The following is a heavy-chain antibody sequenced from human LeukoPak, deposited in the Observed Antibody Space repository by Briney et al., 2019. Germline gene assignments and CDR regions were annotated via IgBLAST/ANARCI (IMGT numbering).Heavy chain of an antibody. Sequence: PGGSLRLSCAASGFTFSSYAMSWVRQAPGKGLEWVSAISGSGGSTYYADSVKGRFTISRDNSKNTLYLQMNSLRAEDTAVYYCAKVVEDDFWSGYKEDYFQHWGQGTLVTVSS. V-gene: IGHV3-23*01. CDR2: ISGSGGST. J-gene: IGHJ1*01. CDR1: GFTFSSYA. CDR3: AKVVEDDFWSGYKEDYFQH. D-gene: IGHD3-3*01.